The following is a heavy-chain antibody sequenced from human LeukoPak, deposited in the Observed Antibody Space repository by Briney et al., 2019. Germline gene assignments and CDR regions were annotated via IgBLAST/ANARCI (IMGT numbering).Heavy chain of an antibody. D-gene: IGHD6-25*01. CDR1: GFTFSSYS. V-gene: IGHV3-48*01. Sequence: PGGSRRLSCAASGFTFSSYSMNWVRQAPGKGLEWVSYISSSSSTIYYADSVKGRFTISRDNAKNSLYLQMNSLRAEDTAVYYCARDPQGLRLYYYYYYMDVWGKGTTVTVSS. CDR3: ARDPQGLRLYYYYYYMDV. J-gene: IGHJ6*03. CDR2: ISSSSSTI.